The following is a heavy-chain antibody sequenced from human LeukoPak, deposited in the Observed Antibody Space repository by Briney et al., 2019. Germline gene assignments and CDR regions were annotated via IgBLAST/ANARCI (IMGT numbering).Heavy chain of an antibody. CDR1: GGSISSGGYY. J-gene: IGHJ4*02. CDR2: IYYSGST. CDR3: ARLTGTVYDIVVVRGY. V-gene: IGHV4-39*01. Sequence: SETLSLTCTVSGGSISSGGYYWSWIRQPPGKGLEWIGSIYYSGSTYYNPSLKSRVTISVDTSKNQFSLKLSSVTAADTAVYYCARLTGTVYDIVVVRGYWGQGTLVTVSS. D-gene: IGHD2-15*01.